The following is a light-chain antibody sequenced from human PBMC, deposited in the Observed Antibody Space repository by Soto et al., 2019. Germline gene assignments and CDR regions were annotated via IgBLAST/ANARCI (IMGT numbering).Light chain of an antibody. J-gene: IGKJ1*01. V-gene: IGKV3-20*01. CDR1: QSVSSSY. CDR2: GAS. CDR3: QQYGSSRT. Sequence: EIVLTQSPGTLSLSPGERATLSCRASQSVSSSYLAWYQQKPGQAPRLLIYGASSRAPGIPDRFSGSGSGTDFTLTISRLEPEDFAGYYCQQYGSSRTFGQGTKVEIK.